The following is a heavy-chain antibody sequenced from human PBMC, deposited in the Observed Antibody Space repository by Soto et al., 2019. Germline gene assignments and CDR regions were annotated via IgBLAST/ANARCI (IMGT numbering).Heavy chain of an antibody. CDR2: IYHSGST. Sequence: TSETLSLTCAFSGYSISSGYYCGWIRQPPGKGLEWIGSIYHSGSTYYNPSLKSRVTISVDTSKNQFSLKLSSVTAADTAVYYCARSYGSGSYYNVIHPLVWFDPWGQGTLVTVSS. CDR1: GYSISSGYY. J-gene: IGHJ5*02. CDR3: ARSYGSGSYYNVIHPLVWFDP. D-gene: IGHD3-10*01. V-gene: IGHV4-38-2*01.